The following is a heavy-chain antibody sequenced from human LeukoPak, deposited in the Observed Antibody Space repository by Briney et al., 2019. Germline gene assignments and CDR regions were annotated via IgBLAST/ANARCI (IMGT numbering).Heavy chain of an antibody. CDR1: GGTFSSYA. CDR3: ARSPQGVTVASYPYYYYYMDV. D-gene: IGHD4-23*01. J-gene: IGHJ6*03. V-gene: IGHV1-69*13. CDR2: IIPIFGTA. Sequence: AASVKVSCKASGGTFSSYAISWVRQAPGQGLEWMGGIIPIFGTANYAQKFQGRVTITADESTSTAYMELSSLRSEDTAVYYCARSPQGVTVASYPYYYYYMDVWGKGTTVTVSS.